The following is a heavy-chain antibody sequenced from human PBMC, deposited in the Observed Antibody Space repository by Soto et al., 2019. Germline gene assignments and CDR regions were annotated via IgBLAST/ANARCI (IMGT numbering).Heavy chain of an antibody. D-gene: IGHD3-3*01. CDR1: GYSFTSYW. CDR3: ARHSPSYDFWSGYSFDY. Sequence: GESLKISCKGSGYSFTSYWIGWVRQMPGKGLEWMGIIYPGDSDTRYSPSFQGQVTISADKSISTAYLQWSSLKASDTAMYYCARHSPSYDFWSGYSFDYWGQGTLVTVSS. CDR2: IYPGDSDT. V-gene: IGHV5-51*01. J-gene: IGHJ4*02.